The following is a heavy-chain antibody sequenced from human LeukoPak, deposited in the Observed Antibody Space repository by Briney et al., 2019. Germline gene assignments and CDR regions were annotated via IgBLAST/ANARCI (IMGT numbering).Heavy chain of an antibody. CDR1: GFTFNDYA. Sequence: GGSLRLSCAASGFTFNDYAMYWVRQSPGGGVEWVALIRDDGSDTYHADSVKGRFTISRDNSKNTVFLRMNSLRGEDSAIYYCAKSDGHGTGYGFHIWGQGTMVTVSS. CDR2: IRDDGSDT. CDR3: AKSDGHGTGYGFHI. D-gene: IGHD6-19*01. V-gene: IGHV3-30*02. J-gene: IGHJ3*02.